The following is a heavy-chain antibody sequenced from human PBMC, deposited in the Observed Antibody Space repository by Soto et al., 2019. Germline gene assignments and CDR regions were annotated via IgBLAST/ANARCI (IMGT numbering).Heavy chain of an antibody. CDR2: ISSNSAYI. Sequence: VGSLRLSCAASGFTFRSFTMNWVRQAPGQGLEWVSTISSNSAYIYYTDSVKGRFTNSRVNGKNSLSLRMNSMTAADPAVYYCARTEWPPYSYYFDYWGKGPLVAVSS. CDR1: GFTFRSFT. J-gene: IGHJ4*02. D-gene: IGHD3-16*01. CDR3: ARTEWPPYSYYFDY. V-gene: IGHV3-21*04.